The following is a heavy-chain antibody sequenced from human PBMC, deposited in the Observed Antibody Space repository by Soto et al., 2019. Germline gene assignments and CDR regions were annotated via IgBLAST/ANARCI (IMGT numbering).Heavy chain of an antibody. V-gene: IGHV1-46*01. Sequence: ASVKVSCKASGYTFTSYYIHWVRQAPGQGLEWMGIINPSGGSTTYAQKFKGGVTMIRDTSTSTVYMELSSLRSEDTAVYYCAREGITGRYFHHWGQGTLVTVSS. D-gene: IGHD1-20*01. CDR1: GYTFTSYY. CDR3: AREGITGRYFHH. CDR2: INPSGGST. J-gene: IGHJ1*01.